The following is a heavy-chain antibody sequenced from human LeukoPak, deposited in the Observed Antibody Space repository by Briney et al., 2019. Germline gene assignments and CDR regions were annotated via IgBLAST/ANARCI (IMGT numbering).Heavy chain of an antibody. CDR3: VRDRTVSTILDY. CDR1: GFIFDDYA. V-gene: IGHV3-74*01. D-gene: IGHD5/OR15-5a*01. Sequence: TGGSLRLSCEASGFIFDDYAMHWVRQAPGKGLEWVSGINSDGSLTNYADSVKGRFAISRDNAKNTVYLQMNSLRDEDTAVYYCVRDRTVSTILDYWGQGTLVTVSS. CDR2: INSDGSLT. J-gene: IGHJ4*02.